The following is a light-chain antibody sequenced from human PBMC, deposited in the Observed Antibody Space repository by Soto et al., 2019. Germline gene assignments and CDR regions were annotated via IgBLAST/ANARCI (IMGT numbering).Light chain of an antibody. J-gene: IGKJ5*01. CDR2: DAS. Sequence: ELTRSPDTVRLSIDDRATICCRASQTISSGFLAWYQQKVGQAPRLLIYDASNRATGVPDRFSGSGSGTDFSLTISRLEPEDFAVYHCQQYSSSPRTFGQGTRLE. CDR3: QQYSSSPRT. V-gene: IGKV3-20*01. CDR1: QTISSGF.